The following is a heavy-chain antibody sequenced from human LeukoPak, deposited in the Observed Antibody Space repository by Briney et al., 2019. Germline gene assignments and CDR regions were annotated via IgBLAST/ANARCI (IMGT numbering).Heavy chain of an antibody. CDR3: ARDGISYCSGGSCYHSGSGMDV. V-gene: IGHV4-59*01. Sequence: SETLSLTCTVSGGSISSYYWSWIRQPPGKGLEWIGYIHYSGSPNFNPSLKSRVTISVDTSKSQFSLKLSSVTAADTAVYYCARDGISYCSGGSCYHSGSGMDVWGQGTTVTVSS. CDR1: GGSISSYY. J-gene: IGHJ6*02. D-gene: IGHD2-15*01. CDR2: IHYSGSP.